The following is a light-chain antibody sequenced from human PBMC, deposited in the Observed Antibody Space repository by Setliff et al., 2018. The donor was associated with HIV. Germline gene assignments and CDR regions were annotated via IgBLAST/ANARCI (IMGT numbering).Light chain of an antibody. CDR2: TTN. V-gene: IGLV8-61*01. CDR1: SASVSSGYY. CDR3: VLYMGSGMSV. Sequence: QTVVTQETSVAVSLGGTVTVTCGLTSASVSSGYYPSWYQQTPGHPPRTLIYTTNSRCAGVPDRFSGSILGDKAALTITGARADDEADYYCVLYMGSGMSVFGGGTK. J-gene: IGLJ2*01.